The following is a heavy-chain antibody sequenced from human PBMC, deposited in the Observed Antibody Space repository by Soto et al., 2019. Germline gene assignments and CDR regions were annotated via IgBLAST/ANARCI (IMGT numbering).Heavy chain of an antibody. V-gene: IGHV3-49*03. J-gene: IGHJ6*03. CDR1: GFTFGDYA. Sequence: PGGSLILSCTASGFTFGDYAMSWFRQAPGKGLEWVGFIRSKAYGGTTEYAASVKGRFTISRDDSKSIAYLQMNSLKTEDAAVYYCTRERRITIFGVVTRSYYMDVSGKGTTVTVS. D-gene: IGHD3-3*01. CDR2: IRSKAYGGTT. CDR3: TRERRITIFGVVTRSYYMDV.